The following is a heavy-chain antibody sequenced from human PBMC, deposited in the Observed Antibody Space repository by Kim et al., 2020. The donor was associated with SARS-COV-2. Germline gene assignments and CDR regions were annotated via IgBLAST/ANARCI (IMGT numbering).Heavy chain of an antibody. Sequence: PSLKSRVTISVDTSKNQFSLKLSSVTAADTAVYYCAREGRITMIVNAFDIWGQGTMVTVSS. V-gene: IGHV4-30-2*05. CDR3: AREGRITMIVNAFDI. J-gene: IGHJ3*02. D-gene: IGHD3-22*01.